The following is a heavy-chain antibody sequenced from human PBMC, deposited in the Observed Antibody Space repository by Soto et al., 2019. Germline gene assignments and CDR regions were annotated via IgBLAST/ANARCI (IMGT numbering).Heavy chain of an antibody. CDR1: GFTFGSYG. CDR3: ARGEQWLEEFNWFDP. CDR2: IWYDGSNK. D-gene: IGHD6-19*01. V-gene: IGHV3-33*01. J-gene: IGHJ5*02. Sequence: GGSLRLSCAASGFTFGSYGMHWVRQAPGKGLEWVAVIWYDGSNKYYADSVKGRFTISRDNSKNTLYLQMNSLRAEDTAVYYCARGEQWLEEFNWFDPWGQGTLVTVSS.